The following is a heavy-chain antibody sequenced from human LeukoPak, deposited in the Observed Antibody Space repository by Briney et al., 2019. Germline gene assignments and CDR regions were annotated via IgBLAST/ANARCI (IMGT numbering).Heavy chain of an antibody. V-gene: IGHV3-23*01. Sequence: GGSLSLSCAASGFTFSGSDMHWVRQAPGKGLEWVSTISGSGDATFYAHSVKGRFTVSRDNSKNTLYLQMTSLRPEDTAFYYCAKEGILCSSSSCHFDYWGQGTLVTVSS. CDR1: GFTFSGSD. CDR2: ISGSGDAT. CDR3: AKEGILCSSSSCHFDY. J-gene: IGHJ4*02. D-gene: IGHD2-2*01.